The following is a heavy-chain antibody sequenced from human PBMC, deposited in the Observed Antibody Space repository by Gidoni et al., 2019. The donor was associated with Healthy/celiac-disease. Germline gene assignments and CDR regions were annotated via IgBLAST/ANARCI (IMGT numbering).Heavy chain of an antibody. CDR1: GGSVSSGSYY. D-gene: IGHD6-19*01. CDR2: IYYSGST. V-gene: IGHV4-61*01. CDR3: ARVNGWYVDYYYYYGMDV. J-gene: IGHJ6*02. Sequence: QVQLQESGPGLVKPSETLSLTCTVSGGSVSSGSYYLSWIRPPPGKRLEWIGYIYYSGSTNYNPPLKSRVTISVDTSKNQFSLKLSSVTAADTAVYYCARVNGWYVDYYYYYGMDVWGQGTTVTVSS.